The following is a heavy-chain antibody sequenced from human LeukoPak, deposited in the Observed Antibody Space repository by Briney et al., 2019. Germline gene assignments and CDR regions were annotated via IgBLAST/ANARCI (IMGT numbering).Heavy chain of an antibody. J-gene: IGHJ4*02. CDR3: ARLHRIGFDY. CDR2: ISSSGSTI. D-gene: IGHD1-14*01. Sequence: LSLSYAASGFTFSYYYMSWIRPAPGKGLEWVSYISSSGSTIYYADSVKGRFTISRDNAKNSLYLQMNSLRAEDTAVYYCARLHRIGFDYWGQGTLVTVSS. V-gene: IGHV3-11*01. CDR1: GFTFSYYY.